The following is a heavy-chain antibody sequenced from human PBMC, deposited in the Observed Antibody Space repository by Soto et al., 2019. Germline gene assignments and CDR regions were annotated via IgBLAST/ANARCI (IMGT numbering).Heavy chain of an antibody. Sequence: SETLSLTCAVSGASITTYYWSWIRQPAGQGMEWIGRISPRGYNVYNPSLESRVTMSVDTYKNQFSLNLKSVTAADTAVYYCARDSHTIDYWGQGTLVTVSS. V-gene: IGHV4-4*07. J-gene: IGHJ4*02. CDR3: ARDSHTIDY. D-gene: IGHD1-26*01. CDR1: GASITTYY. CDR2: ISPRGYN.